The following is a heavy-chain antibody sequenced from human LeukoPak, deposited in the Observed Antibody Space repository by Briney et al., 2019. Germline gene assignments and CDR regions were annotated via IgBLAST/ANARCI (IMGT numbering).Heavy chain of an antibody. CDR1: GFPLTDNY. CDR2: IYSGGTT. Sequence: GGSLRLSCVASGFPLTDNYVSWVRSAPGKGLEWAQVIYSGGTTYYTDSVKGRFSISRDISKNRVYLQMGRLRGEDTAVYCFARETRGGAPQDYWGQGNLVTVSS. V-gene: IGHV3-66*02. J-gene: IGHJ4*02. D-gene: IGHD3-16*01. CDR3: ARETRGGAPQDY.